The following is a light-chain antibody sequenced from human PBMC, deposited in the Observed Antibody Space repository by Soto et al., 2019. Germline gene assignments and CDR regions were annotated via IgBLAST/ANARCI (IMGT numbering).Light chain of an antibody. CDR2: GAS. CDR3: QQYDKWPYT. Sequence: ENVLTQSPGTLSLSPGERATLSCRASQSVSSNFLAWYQQKPGQAPRLLIYGASNRATGIPDRFSGSGSGTDFTLTISSLQSEDGALYYCQQYDKWPYTFGQGTNLEIK. J-gene: IGKJ2*01. V-gene: IGKV3-20*01. CDR1: QSVSSNF.